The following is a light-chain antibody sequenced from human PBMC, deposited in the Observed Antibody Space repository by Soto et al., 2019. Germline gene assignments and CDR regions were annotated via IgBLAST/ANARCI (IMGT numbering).Light chain of an antibody. J-gene: IGLJ2*01. Sequence: QSALTQPASVSGSPGQSITISCTGTSSDVGGYNYVSWYQQHPGNAPKLMIYDVSNRPSGVSNRFSGSTSGYTASVTISVSQPEDEDEYYCSSSTSSSTLPHVVFGGGTQLTVL. CDR1: SSDVGGYNY. CDR2: DVS. V-gene: IGLV2-14*01. CDR3: SSSTSSSTLPHVV.